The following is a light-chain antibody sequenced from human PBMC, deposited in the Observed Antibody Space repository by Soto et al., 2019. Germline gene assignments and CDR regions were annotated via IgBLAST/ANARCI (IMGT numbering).Light chain of an antibody. V-gene: IGKV3-20*01. CDR3: KQYGSSPRS. CDR1: QSVSSSY. CDR2: GAS. Sequence: ESVLAQFTGTLSLAPGERATLCYSASQSVSSSYLAWYQQKPGQAPRLLIYGASSRATGIQDRFSGSGSGTDFTLTIRRLEPEDFAVYYCKQYGSSPRSFGQGTKVDIK. J-gene: IGKJ1*01.